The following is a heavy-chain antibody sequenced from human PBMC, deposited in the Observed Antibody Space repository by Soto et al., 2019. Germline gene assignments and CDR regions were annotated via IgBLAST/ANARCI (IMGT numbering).Heavy chain of an antibody. J-gene: IGHJ3*02. V-gene: IGHV6-1*01. CDR3: ARDLGTSYDFWSGYSYRNAFDI. CDR2: TYYRSKWYN. Sequence: SQTLSLTCAISGDSVSSNSAAWNWIRQSPSRGLEWLGRTYYRSKWYNDYAVSVKSRITINPDTSKNQFSLQLNSVTPEDTAVYYCARDLGTSYDFWSGYSYRNAFDIWGQGTMVTVSS. D-gene: IGHD3-3*01. CDR1: GDSVSSNSAA.